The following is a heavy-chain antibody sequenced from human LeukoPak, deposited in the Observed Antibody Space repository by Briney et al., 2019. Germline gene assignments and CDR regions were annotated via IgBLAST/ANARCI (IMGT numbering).Heavy chain of an antibody. D-gene: IGHD4-17*01. CDR2: INPNSGDT. CDR3: ARVMKATVRTSNFDY. CDR1: GYTFTDYY. V-gene: IGHV1-2*06. J-gene: IGHJ4*02. Sequence: AAAVKVSCTASGYTFTDYYMYWVRQAPGQGLEWMGRINPNSGDTFYAQKFQGRVTMTRDTSISTAYMELSRLRSDDKAVYYCARVMKATVRTSNFDYWGQGTLVTVSS.